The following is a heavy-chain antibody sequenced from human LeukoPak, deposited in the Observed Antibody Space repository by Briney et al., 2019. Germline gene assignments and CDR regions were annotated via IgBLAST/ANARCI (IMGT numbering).Heavy chain of an antibody. D-gene: IGHD6-19*01. V-gene: IGHV3-15*07. J-gene: IGHJ4*02. CDR2: IKSETDGGTT. CDR3: TTFIAWYSSGPIGN. Sequence: GGSLRLSCAASGFTFSNAWMNWVRQAPGKGLEWVGRIKSETDGGTTDYAAPVKGRFTISRDDSKNTLYLQMNSLKTEDTAVYYCTTFIAWYSSGPIGNWGQGTLVTVSS. CDR1: GFTFSNAW.